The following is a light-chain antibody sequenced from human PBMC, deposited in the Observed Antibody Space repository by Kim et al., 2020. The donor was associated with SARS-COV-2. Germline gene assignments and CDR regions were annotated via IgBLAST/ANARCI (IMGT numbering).Light chain of an antibody. CDR3: QQYGSSPLT. Sequence: SPGERATPSCRARQSVSSSYLAWYQQKPGQAPRLLIYGASSRATGIPERFSGSGSGTDFTLTISRLEPEDFAVYYCQQYGSSPLTFGGGTKVDIK. J-gene: IGKJ4*01. CDR1: QSVSSSY. V-gene: IGKV3-20*01. CDR2: GAS.